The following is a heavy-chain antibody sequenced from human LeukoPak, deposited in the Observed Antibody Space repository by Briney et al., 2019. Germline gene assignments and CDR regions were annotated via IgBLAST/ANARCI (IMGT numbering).Heavy chain of an antibody. CDR1: GVSGVTFSNYA. Sequence: GASLRLSCAASGVSGVTFSNYALNWVRQAPGKGLEWASDISGSGHTTNYADSVKGRFSISRDNSKTTLYLQMSSLRVEDTAVYYCVEGIFDYWGQGTLVTVSS. V-gene: IGHV3-23*01. CDR3: VEGIFDY. CDR2: ISGSGHTT. J-gene: IGHJ4*02. D-gene: IGHD3-10*01.